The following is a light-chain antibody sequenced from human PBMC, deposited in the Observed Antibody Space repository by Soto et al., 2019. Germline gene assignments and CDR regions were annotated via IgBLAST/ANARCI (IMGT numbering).Light chain of an antibody. CDR2: GAS. Sequence: EIGMTQSPVTLSVSPGERATLSCRASQSVSSKLAWYQQKPGQAPRLLIYGASTRATGIPARFSGSGSGTEFTLSISSLQSEDFAVYYCQQYNNWPQTFGQGTKVDIK. J-gene: IGKJ2*01. CDR1: QSVSSK. CDR3: QQYNNWPQT. V-gene: IGKV3-15*01.